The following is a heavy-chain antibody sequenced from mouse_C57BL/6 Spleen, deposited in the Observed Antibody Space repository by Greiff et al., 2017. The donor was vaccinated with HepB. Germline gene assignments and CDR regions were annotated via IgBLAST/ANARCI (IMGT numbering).Heavy chain of an antibody. D-gene: IGHD2-3*01. Sequence: QVQLQQSGAELVRPGTSVKMSCKASGYTFTNYWIGWAKQRPGHGLEWIGDIYPGGGYTNYNEKFKGKATLTADKSSSTAYMQFSSLTSEDSAIYYCARGDGGDGYYSYAMDYWGQGTSVTVSS. J-gene: IGHJ4*01. CDR3: ARGDGGDGYYSYAMDY. CDR2: IYPGGGYT. CDR1: GYTFTNYW. V-gene: IGHV1-63*01.